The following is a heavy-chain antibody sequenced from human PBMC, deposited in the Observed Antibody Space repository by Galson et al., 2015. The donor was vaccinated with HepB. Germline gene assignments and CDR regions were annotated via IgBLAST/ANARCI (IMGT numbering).Heavy chain of an antibody. V-gene: IGHV3-64D*06. J-gene: IGHJ4*02. D-gene: IGHD6-25*01. CDR1: GFTVSLYA. CDR3: VKERSTIRSQRIAVGDFDY. Sequence: SLRLSCAASGFTVSLYAVHWVRQPPGKGLEYVSVINNDGDITYYTDSVKGRFTISRDNSKNTVYLQMSSLRPEDTAVYYCVKERSTIRSQRIAVGDFDYWGQGTLVTVSS. CDR2: INNDGDIT.